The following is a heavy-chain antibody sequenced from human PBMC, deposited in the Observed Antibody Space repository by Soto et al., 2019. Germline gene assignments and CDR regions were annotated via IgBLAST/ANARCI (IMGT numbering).Heavy chain of an antibody. D-gene: IGHD3-10*02. Sequence: SETLSLTCTVSGGSISSYYWSWIRQPPGKGQERIGYIYYSGSTNYNQSIKSRVTILIDPTKNQFSLKLSAVTAPGKTVKNSERPKLFGEFDAFDIWGQGTMVTVSS. V-gene: IGHV4-59*08. CDR1: GGSISSYY. J-gene: IGHJ3*02. CDR2: IYYSGST. CDR3: ERPKLFGEFDAFDI.